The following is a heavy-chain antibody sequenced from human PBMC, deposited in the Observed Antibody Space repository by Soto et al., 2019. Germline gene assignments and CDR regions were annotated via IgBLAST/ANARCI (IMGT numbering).Heavy chain of an antibody. V-gene: IGHV4-59*01. CDR2: IYYSGST. CDR1: GGSISSYY. J-gene: IGHJ5*02. Sequence: SETLSLTCTVSGGSISSYYWSWIRQPPGKGLEWIGYIYYSGSTNYNPSLKSRVTISVDTSKNQFSLKLSSVTAADTAVYYCARTPFNWYQPLMFDPWGQGTLVTVSS. D-gene: IGHD2-2*01. CDR3: ARTPFNWYQPLMFDP.